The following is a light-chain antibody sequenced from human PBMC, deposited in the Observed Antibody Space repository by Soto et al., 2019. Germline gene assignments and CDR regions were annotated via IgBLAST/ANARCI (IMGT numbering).Light chain of an antibody. CDR3: AAWDDSLNGRYV. V-gene: IGLV1-44*01. Sequence: QSVLTQPPSASGPPGQRVIISCSGSSSHIGSNTVNWYQQLPGTAPKLLIYSNNQRPSGVPDRFSGSKSGTSASLAISGLQSEDEADYYCAAWDDSLNGRYVFGTGTKLTVL. CDR2: SNN. CDR1: SSHIGSNT. J-gene: IGLJ1*01.